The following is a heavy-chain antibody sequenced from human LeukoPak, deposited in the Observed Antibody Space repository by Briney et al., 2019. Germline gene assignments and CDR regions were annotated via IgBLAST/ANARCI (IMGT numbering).Heavy chain of an antibody. CDR3: ARVVGGYPFYYGMDV. CDR1: GGSISSYY. J-gene: IGHJ6*02. D-gene: IGHD3-10*01. CDR2: IYYSGST. V-gene: IGHV4-59*01. Sequence: PSETLSLTCTVSGGSISSYYWSWTRQAPGKGLEWIGDIYYSGSTNYNPSLKSRVTISVDRSKNQFSLKLSSVTAADTAVYYCARVVGGYPFYYGMDVWGQGTTVTVSS.